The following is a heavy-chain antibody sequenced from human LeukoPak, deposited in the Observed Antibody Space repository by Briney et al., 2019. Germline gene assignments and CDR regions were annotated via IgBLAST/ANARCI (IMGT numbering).Heavy chain of an antibody. CDR3: ARSVEGYCRGGSCYSYSYYMDV. V-gene: IGHV4-59*01. Sequence: PSETLSLTCTVSGYSISSYYWSWIRQPPGKGLEWIGYIYYSGSTNYNPSLKSRVTISVDTSKNQFSLKLSSVTAADTAVYYCARSVEGYCRGGSCYSYSYYMDVWGKGTTVTVSS. D-gene: IGHD2-15*01. CDR2: IYYSGST. CDR1: GYSISSYY. J-gene: IGHJ6*03.